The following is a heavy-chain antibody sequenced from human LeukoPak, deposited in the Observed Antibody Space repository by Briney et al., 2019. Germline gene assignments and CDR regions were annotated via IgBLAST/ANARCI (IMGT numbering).Heavy chain of an antibody. CDR2: INNDGSNT. V-gene: IGHV3-74*01. Sequence: GGSLRLSCAASGFTFTTYWMHWVRQAPGTGLVWVSRINNDGSNTNYADSVKGRFTISRDNAKNTLYLQMNSLRAEDTAVYYCARPSVAGPYFDFWGQGTLVTVSS. CDR1: GFTFTTYW. D-gene: IGHD6-19*01. CDR3: ARPSVAGPYFDF. J-gene: IGHJ4*02.